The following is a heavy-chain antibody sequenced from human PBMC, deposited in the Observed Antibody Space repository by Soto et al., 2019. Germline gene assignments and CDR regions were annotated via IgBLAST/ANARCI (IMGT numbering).Heavy chain of an antibody. Sequence: QLQLQESGSGLVKPSQTLSLTCAVSGGSISSGGYSWSWIRQPPGKGLEWIGYIYHSGSTYYNPSLESRVTISVVRSKNQFSLKLSSVTAADTAVYYCARGRDTATGGRDYFDYWGQGTLVTVSS. CDR1: GGSISSGGYS. CDR3: ARGRDTATGGRDYFDY. V-gene: IGHV4-30-2*01. D-gene: IGHD5-18*01. J-gene: IGHJ4*02. CDR2: IYHSGST.